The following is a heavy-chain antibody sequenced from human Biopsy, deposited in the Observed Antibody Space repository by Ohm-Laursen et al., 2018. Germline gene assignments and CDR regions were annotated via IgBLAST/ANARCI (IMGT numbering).Heavy chain of an antibody. J-gene: IGHJ4*02. CDR1: GFTFQNAW. Sequence: SLRLSCAASGFTFQNAWMSWVRQAPGKGLEWVALTWDDGSHQYYADSVKGRFTISRDNSKNSLYLHINTLRVEDTAVYYCVTDRLDDITKVRGIMTDWGQGTLVIVSS. CDR3: VTDRLDDITKVRGIMTD. D-gene: IGHD3-10*01. CDR2: TWDDGSHQ. V-gene: IGHV3-33*08.